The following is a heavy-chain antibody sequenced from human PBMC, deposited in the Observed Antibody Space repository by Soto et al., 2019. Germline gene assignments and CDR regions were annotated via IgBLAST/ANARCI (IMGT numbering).Heavy chain of an antibody. V-gene: IGHV3-74*01. J-gene: IGHJ3*02. CDR2: INSDGSTI. D-gene: IGHD3-10*01. CDR1: GFHFGPFW. Sequence: SGGSLRLSCAASGFHFGPFWMHWVRQAPGKGLVWVSHINSDGSTIVYADSVKGRITNSRDNAKNTLYLQMNCLSVEDTAVYFCARDRGLPDSFDIWGQGTMVTVSS. CDR3: ARDRGLPDSFDI.